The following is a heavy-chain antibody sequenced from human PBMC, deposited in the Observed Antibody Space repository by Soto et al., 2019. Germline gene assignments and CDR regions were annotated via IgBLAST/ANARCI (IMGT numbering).Heavy chain of an antibody. CDR3: GRWGVDMEV. CDR1: VSSVNTFYY. CDR2: IYHTGST. D-gene: IGHD3-16*01. V-gene: IGHV4-61*01. Sequence: SPTXSLTGSVAVSSVNTFYYFFCIRQAPGKVLEWLGYIYHTGSTNYQPSLKSRVTISLDTSKNQFSLNLNSVTAAETAVYYCGRWGVDMEVWGQGTTVNVYS. J-gene: IGHJ6*01.